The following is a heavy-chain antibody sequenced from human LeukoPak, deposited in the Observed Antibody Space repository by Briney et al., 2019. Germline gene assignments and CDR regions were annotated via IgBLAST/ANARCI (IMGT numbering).Heavy chain of an antibody. V-gene: IGHV3-9*01. CDR3: AKDLLGQWPTVFDY. Sequence: PGRSLRLSCAASGFTFDDYAMHWVRQAPGKGLEWVSGISWNSGSIGYADSVKGRFTISRDNAKNSLYLQMNSLRAEDTAVYYCAKDLLGQWPTVFDYWGQGTLVTVSS. CDR2: ISWNSGSI. J-gene: IGHJ4*02. D-gene: IGHD6-19*01. CDR1: GFTFDDYA.